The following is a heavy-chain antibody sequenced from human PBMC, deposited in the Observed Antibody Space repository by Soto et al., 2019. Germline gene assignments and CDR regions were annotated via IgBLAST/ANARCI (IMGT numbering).Heavy chain of an antibody. D-gene: IGHD2-2*01. CDR2: TYYRSKWYN. CDR3: ARDPYIVVVPAAIPYYYGMDV. CDR1: GDSVSSNSVA. Sequence: SQTLSLTCAISGDSVSSNSVAWNWIRQSPSRGLEWLGRTYYRSKWYNDYAVSVKSRITINPDTSKNQFSLQLNSVTPEDTAVYYCARDPYIVVVPAAIPYYYGMDVWGQGTTVTVSS. J-gene: IGHJ6*02. V-gene: IGHV6-1*01.